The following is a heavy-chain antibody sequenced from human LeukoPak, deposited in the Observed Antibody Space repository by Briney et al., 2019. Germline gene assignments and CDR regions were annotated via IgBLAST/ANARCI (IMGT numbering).Heavy chain of an antibody. V-gene: IGHV4-38-2*02. CDR2: IYHSGSA. Sequence: SETLSLTCTVSGYSISSGYYWGWIRQPPGKGLEWIGSIYHSGSAYYNPSHKSRVTISVDTSKNQFSLKLSSVTAADTAVYYCARANYYYGGPIDYWGQGTLVTVSS. D-gene: IGHD3-22*01. CDR3: ARANYYYGGPIDY. J-gene: IGHJ4*02. CDR1: GYSISSGYY.